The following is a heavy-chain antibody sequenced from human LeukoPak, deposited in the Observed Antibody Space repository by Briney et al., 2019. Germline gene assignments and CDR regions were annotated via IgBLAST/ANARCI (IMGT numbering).Heavy chain of an antibody. CDR1: GFTFSDYY. D-gene: IGHD2-21*02. CDR3: ARDGHIVVVTATPLINYYGMDV. J-gene: IGHJ6*02. V-gene: IGHV3-11*01. Sequence: GGSLRLSRAASGFTFSDYYMSWIRQAPGKGLEWVSYISSSGSTIYYADSVKGRFTISRDNAKNSLYLQMNSLRAEDTAVYYCARDGHIVVVTATPLINYYGMDVWGQGTTVTVSS. CDR2: ISSSGSTI.